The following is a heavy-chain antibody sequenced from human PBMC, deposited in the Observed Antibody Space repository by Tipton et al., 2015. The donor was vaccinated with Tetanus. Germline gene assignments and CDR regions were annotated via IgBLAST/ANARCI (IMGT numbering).Heavy chain of an antibody. CDR2: IYYSGST. CDR1: GGSISSSSYY. J-gene: IGHJ6*02. D-gene: IGHD3-22*01. CDR3: ARDRGYYDSSGPSRPVYYYYGMDV. V-gene: IGHV4-39*07. Sequence: TLSLTCTVSGGSISSSSYYWGWIRQPPGKGLEWIGSIYYSGSTYYNPSLKSRVTISVDTSKNQFSLKLSSVTAADTAVYYCARDRGYYDSSGPSRPVYYYYGMDVWGQGTTVTVSS.